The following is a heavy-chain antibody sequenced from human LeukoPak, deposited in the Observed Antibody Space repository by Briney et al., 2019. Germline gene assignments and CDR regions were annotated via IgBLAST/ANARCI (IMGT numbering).Heavy chain of an antibody. CDR2: IKPTGSET. V-gene: IGHV3-7*01. CDR1: GFTFSNYW. D-gene: IGHD3-10*01. J-gene: IGHJ4*02. Sequence: GWSLSLTCASSGFTFSNYWMTWVRQAPCQGPEFLANIKPTGSETYYVDPVKGRFTISRDNAKNLLYLQMISLRGEDTALYYCGGFGYEAAVDLWARGTLVTVSS. CDR3: GGFGYEAAVDL.